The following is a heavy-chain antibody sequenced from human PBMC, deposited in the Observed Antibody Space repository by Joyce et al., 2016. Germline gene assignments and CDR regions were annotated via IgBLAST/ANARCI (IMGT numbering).Heavy chain of an antibody. Sequence: EVQLVQSGGEVKKPGESLKISCKGVGYSFTSYWLGWVRQIPGKGLELMGIINPEDSDTRYSPSVQGQVTISVDRSIKTAHLRWGSLRASDTAIYYCARSAVRGTLSPFFDYWGQGSLVTVSS. J-gene: IGHJ4*02. V-gene: IGHV5-51*01. CDR1: GYSFTSYW. CDR3: ARSAVRGTLSPFFDY. CDR2: INPEDSDT. D-gene: IGHD3-16*01.